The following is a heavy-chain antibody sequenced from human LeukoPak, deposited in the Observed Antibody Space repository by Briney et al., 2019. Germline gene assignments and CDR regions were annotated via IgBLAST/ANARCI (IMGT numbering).Heavy chain of an antibody. CDR3: ARLLSGWTYYYYYYYMDV. D-gene: IGHD6-19*01. CDR2: INHSGST. CDR1: GGYFSGYY. J-gene: IGHJ6*03. Sequence: SETLSLTCAVYGGYFSGYYWSWIRQPPGKGPEWIGEINHSGSTNYNPSLKSRVTISVDTSKNQFSLKLSSVTAADTAVYYCARLLSGWTYYYYYYYMDVWGKGTTVTVSS. V-gene: IGHV4-34*01.